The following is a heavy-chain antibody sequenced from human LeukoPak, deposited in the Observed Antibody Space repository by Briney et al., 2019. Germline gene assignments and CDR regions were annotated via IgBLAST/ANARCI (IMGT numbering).Heavy chain of an antibody. CDR1: GYTFTSYG. J-gene: IGHJ4*02. D-gene: IGHD5-18*01. CDR3: ARGWSDTAMAYFDY. V-gene: IGHV1-18*01. CDR2: ISAYNGNT. Sequence: ASVKVSCKASGYTFTSYGISWVRQAPGQGLEWMGWISAYNGNTNYAQKLQGRVTMTTDTSTSTAYMELRSLSSDDTALYSCARGWSDTAMAYFDYWGQGTLVTVSS.